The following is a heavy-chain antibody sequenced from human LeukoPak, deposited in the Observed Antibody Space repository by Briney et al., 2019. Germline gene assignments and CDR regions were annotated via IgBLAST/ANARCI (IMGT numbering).Heavy chain of an antibody. CDR1: GYTFTSYA. V-gene: IGHV1-3*01. CDR3: ARDSWGYYDSSGYFGL. J-gene: IGHJ4*02. CDR2: INAGNGNT. Sequence: GASAKVSCKASGYTFTSYAMHWVRQAPGQRLEWMGWINAGNGNTKYSQKFQGRVTITRDTSASTAYMELSSLRSEDTAVYYCARDSWGYYDSSGYFGLWGQGTLVTVSS. D-gene: IGHD3-22*01.